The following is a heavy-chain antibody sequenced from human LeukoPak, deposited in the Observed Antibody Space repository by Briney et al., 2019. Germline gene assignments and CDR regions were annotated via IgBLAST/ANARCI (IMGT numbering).Heavy chain of an antibody. Sequence: GASVKVSCKASGCTFTGYYMHWVRQAPGQGLEWMGWINPNSGDTNYAQKFQGRVTMTRDTSISTAYMELSSLRSDDTAVYYCARARTYCGGDCSYFDFWGQGTLVTVSS. D-gene: IGHD2-21*02. J-gene: IGHJ4*02. CDR3: ARARTYCGGDCSYFDF. V-gene: IGHV1-2*02. CDR2: INPNSGDT. CDR1: GCTFTGYY.